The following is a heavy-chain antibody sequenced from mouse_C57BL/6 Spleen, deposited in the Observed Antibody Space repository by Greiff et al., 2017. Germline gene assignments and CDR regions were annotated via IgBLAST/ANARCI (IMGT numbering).Heavy chain of an antibody. V-gene: IGHV1-20*01. D-gene: IGHD2-4*01. CDR1: GYSFTGYF. CDR2: INPYNGDT. Sequence: EVKLEESGPELVKPGDSVKISCKASGYSFTGYFMNWVMQSHGKSLEWIGRINPYNGDTFYNQKFKGKATLTVDKSSSTAHMELRSLTSEDSAVYYCARSGDDYLYYYAMDYWGQGTSVTVSS. CDR3: ARSGDDYLYYYAMDY. J-gene: IGHJ4*01.